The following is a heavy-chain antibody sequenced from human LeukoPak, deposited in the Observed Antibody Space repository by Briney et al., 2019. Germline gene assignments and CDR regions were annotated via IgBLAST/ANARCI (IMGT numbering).Heavy chain of an antibody. CDR1: GGSFSGYY. J-gene: IGHJ3*02. Sequence: SETLSLTCAVYGGSFSGYYWSWIRQPPGKGLEWIGSIFHSGSTYYNPSLKSRVTISVGTSKNQFSLKLSSVTAADTAVYYCARANYYDSSGYSRGAFDIWGQGTMVSVSS. D-gene: IGHD3-22*01. V-gene: IGHV4-34*12. CDR2: IFHSGST. CDR3: ARANYYDSSGYSRGAFDI.